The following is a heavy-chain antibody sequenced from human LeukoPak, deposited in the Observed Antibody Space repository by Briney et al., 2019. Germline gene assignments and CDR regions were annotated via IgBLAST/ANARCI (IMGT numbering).Heavy chain of an antibody. D-gene: IGHD2/OR15-2a*01. CDR3: ARDVNIGGFCNRMSCDGMDY. V-gene: IGHV1-46*01. CDR1: GGTFSSYA. J-gene: IGHJ4*02. Sequence: GASVKVSCKASGGTFSSYAISWVRQAPGQGLEWMGIINPSGGSTDYAQRFQGRVTMTRDTSTTTVYMELNSLRSGDTALYYCARDVNIGGFCNRMSCDGMDYWGQGTLVTVSS. CDR2: INPSGGST.